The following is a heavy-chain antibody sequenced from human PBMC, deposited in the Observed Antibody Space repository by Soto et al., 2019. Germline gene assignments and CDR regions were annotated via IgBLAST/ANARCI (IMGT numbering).Heavy chain of an antibody. J-gene: IGHJ4*02. CDR2: IYHSGST. D-gene: IGHD6-13*01. V-gene: IGHV4-30-2*01. CDR3: ASGQQLVRNY. Sequence: QLQLQESGSGLVKPSQTLSLTCAVSGGSISSGGYSWSWFRQPPGKGLEWSGYIYHSGSTYYNQSLKSRVTTSVDRSKTQFSLKLSSVTAADTAVYYCASGQQLVRNYWGQGTLVTVSS. CDR1: GGSISSGGYS.